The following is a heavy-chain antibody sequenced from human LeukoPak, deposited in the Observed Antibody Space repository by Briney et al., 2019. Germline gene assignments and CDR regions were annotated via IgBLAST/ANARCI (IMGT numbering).Heavy chain of an antibody. CDR1: GFTFSSYT. D-gene: IGHD4-17*01. CDR3: ARGAGPYGDYRDY. V-gene: IGHV3-48*01. CDR2: FGISGTT. J-gene: IGHJ4*02. Sequence: AGGSLRLSCAASGFTFSSYTMNWVRQAPGKVLEWISCFGISGTTYYADSVKGRFTISRDNAENSLFLQMNTLRAEDTAVYYCARGAGPYGDYRDYWGQGTLVTVSS.